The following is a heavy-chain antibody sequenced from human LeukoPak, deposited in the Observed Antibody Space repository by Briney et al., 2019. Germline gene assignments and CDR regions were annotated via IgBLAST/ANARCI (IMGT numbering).Heavy chain of an antibody. CDR1: GFTFNNYV. J-gene: IGHJ4*02. CDR3: GVAVAGKRAFDY. D-gene: IGHD6-19*01. V-gene: IGHV3-23*01. CDR2: ISGSGGST. Sequence: GGSLRLSCAASGFTFNNYVMSWVRQAPGKGLEWVSAISGSGGSTYYADSVKGRFTISRDNSKNTLYLQMNSLRAEDTAVYYCGVAVAGKRAFDYWGQGTLVTVSS.